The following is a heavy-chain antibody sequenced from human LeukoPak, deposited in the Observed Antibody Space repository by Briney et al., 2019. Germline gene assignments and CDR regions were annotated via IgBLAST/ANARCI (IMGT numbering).Heavy chain of an antibody. J-gene: IGHJ4*02. CDR2: IIPIFGTA. D-gene: IGHD3-9*01. V-gene: IGHV1-69*13. Sequence: SVKVSCKASGGTFSSYAISWVRQAPGQGLEWMGGIIPIFGTANYAQKFQGRVTITADESTSTAYMELSSLRSEDTAVYYCATARYYDILTGYNDYWGQGTLVTVSS. CDR3: ATARYYDILTGYNDY. CDR1: GGTFSSYA.